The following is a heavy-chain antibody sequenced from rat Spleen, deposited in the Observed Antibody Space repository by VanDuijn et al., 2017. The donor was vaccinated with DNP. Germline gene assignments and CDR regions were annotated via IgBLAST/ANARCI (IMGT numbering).Heavy chain of an antibody. D-gene: IGHD5-1*01. V-gene: IGHV1-43*01. CDR2: INMGSGGT. Sequence: QVQLQQSGAELARPGSSVKLSCKAPGYTFTSYYTAWIKQTAGQGLDYIGYINMGSGGTNYNEKFKGKATLTVDKSSSTAFMQLSSLTPDDSAVYFCARGGSGIWFAHWGQGTLVTVSS. CDR1: GYTFTSYY. J-gene: IGHJ3*01. CDR3: ARGGSGIWFAH.